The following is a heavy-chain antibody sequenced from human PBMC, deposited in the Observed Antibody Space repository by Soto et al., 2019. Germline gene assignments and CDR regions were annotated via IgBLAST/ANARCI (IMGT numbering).Heavy chain of an antibody. CDR3: ARGGLIAVAGSAFDS. Sequence: QAPGKGLEWVAVIWYDGSNKYYADSVKGRFTTSRDNSKNMLFLQMNSLRAEDTAVYYCARGGLIAVAGSAFDSWGQGTPVTVSS. D-gene: IGHD6-19*01. J-gene: IGHJ4*02. V-gene: IGHV3-33*01. CDR2: IWYDGSNK.